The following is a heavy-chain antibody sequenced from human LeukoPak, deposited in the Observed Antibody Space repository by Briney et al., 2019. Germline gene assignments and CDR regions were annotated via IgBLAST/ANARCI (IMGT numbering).Heavy chain of an antibody. V-gene: IGHV7-4-1*02. CDR1: GYTFTSYA. D-gene: IGHD3-3*01. Sequence: ASVKVSCKASGYTFTSYAMNWVRQAPGQGLEWMGWINTNTGNPTYAQGFTGRFVFSLDTSVSTAYLQISSLKAEDTAVYYCARASHPNYDFWSGYFDYWGQGTLVTVSS. CDR2: INTNTGNP. J-gene: IGHJ4*02. CDR3: ARASHPNYDFWSGYFDY.